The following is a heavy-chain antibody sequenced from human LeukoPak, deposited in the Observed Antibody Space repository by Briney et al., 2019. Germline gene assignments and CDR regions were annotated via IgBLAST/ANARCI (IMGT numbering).Heavy chain of an antibody. V-gene: IGHV3-23*01. CDR2: ISGSGGST. D-gene: IGHD1-26*01. Sequence: PGGSLRLSCAASGFTFSSYGMSWVRQAPGKGLEWVSAISGSGGSTYYADSVKGRFTISRDNSKNTLYLQMNSLRAEDTAVYYCAKFSGSYYGRXQFDYWGXXTLVTVSS. CDR3: AKFSGSYYGRXQFDY. CDR1: GFTFSSYG. J-gene: IGHJ4*01.